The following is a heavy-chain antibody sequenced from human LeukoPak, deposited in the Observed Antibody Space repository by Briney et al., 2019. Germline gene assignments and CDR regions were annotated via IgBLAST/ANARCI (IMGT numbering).Heavy chain of an antibody. V-gene: IGHV5-51*03. CDR2: IYPGDSDT. J-gene: IGHJ3*02. CDR1: GYSFTSYW. Sequence: PGESLKISCKGSGYSFTSYWIGWVRQMPGKGLEWMGIIYPGDSDTRYSPSFQGRVTISADKSISTAYLQWSSLKASDTAMYYCARGIYYYDSSGYYGDAFDIWGQGTMVTVSS. D-gene: IGHD3-22*01. CDR3: ARGIYYYDSSGYYGDAFDI.